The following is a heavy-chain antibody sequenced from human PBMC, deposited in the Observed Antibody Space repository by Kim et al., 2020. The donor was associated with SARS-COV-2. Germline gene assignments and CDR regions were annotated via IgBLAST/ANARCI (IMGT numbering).Heavy chain of an antibody. CDR3: PGEDSSSARMYYYYG. V-gene: IGHV4-39*02. D-gene: IGHD6-13*01. Sequence: SETLSLTCTVSGGSISSSSYYWGWIRQPPGMGLEWIGSIYYSGSTYYNPTLKIRVTISVDTSKNQFTLKLSSVTAADTAVYYCPGEDSSSARMYYYYG. J-gene: IGHJ6*01. CDR1: GGSISSSSYY. CDR2: IYYSGST.